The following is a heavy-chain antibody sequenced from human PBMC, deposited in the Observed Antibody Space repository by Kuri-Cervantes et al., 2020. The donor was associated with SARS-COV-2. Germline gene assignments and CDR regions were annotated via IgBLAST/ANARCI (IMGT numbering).Heavy chain of an antibody. CDR3: ARDLPGFLEWLGHWVSGMDV. J-gene: IGHJ6*02. Sequence: ASVNVSCKASGYTFTSYYMHWVRQAPGQGLEWMGIINPSGGSTSYAQKFQGRVTMTRDTSTSTVYMELSSLRSEDTAVYYCARDLPGFLEWLGHWVSGMDVWGQGTTVTVSS. D-gene: IGHD3-3*01. CDR1: GYTFTSYY. V-gene: IGHV1-46*01. CDR2: INPSGGST.